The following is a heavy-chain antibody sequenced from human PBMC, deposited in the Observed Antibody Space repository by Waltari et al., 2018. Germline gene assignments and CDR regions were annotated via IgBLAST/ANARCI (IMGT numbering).Heavy chain of an antibody. J-gene: IGHJ3*02. CDR3: ASTHGSGWSDRGRHDAFDI. D-gene: IGHD6-19*01. CDR1: GFTVSSNY. Sequence: EVQLVESGGGLIQPGGSLRLSCAASGFTVSSNYMSWVRQAPGKGLEWVSVIYSGGSTDYADSVKGRVTISRDNAKNTLYLQMNSLRAEDTAVYYCASTHGSGWSDRGRHDAFDIWGQGTMVTVSS. CDR2: IYSGGST. V-gene: IGHV3-53*01.